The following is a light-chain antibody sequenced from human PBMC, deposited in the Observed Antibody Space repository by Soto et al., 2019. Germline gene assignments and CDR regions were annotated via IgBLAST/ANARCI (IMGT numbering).Light chain of an antibody. CDR3: SSYTNSSPFV. J-gene: IGLJ1*01. Sequence: QYVLTQPASVSGSPGQSITISCTGTSSDVGGYNYVSWYQQHPGKAPKLMIYDVSNWPSGVSNRFSGSKSGNTASLTISGLQAEDEADYYCSSYTNSSPFVFGTGTKLTVL. V-gene: IGLV2-14*01. CDR1: SSDVGGYNY. CDR2: DVS.